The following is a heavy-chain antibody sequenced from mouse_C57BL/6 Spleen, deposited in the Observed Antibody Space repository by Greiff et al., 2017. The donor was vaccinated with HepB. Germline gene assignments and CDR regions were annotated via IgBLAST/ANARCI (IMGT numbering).Heavy chain of an antibody. V-gene: IGHV5-17*01. J-gene: IGHJ1*03. CDR2: ISSGSSTI. CDR1: GFTFSDYG. D-gene: IGHD1-1*01. CDR3: ARNQYYYGSSWYFDV. Sequence: EVHLVESGGGLVKPGGSLKLSCAASGFTFSDYGMHWVRQAPEKGLEWVAYISSGSSTIYYADTVKGRFTISRDNAKNTLFLQMTSLRSEDTAMYYCARNQYYYGSSWYFDVWGTGTTVTVSS.